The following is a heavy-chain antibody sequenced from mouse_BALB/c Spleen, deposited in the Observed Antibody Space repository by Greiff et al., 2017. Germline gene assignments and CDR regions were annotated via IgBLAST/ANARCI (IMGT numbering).Heavy chain of an antibody. CDR1: GFNIKDYY. J-gene: IGHJ2*01. CDR3: NAGGNLFDY. CDR2: IDPENGDT. Sequence: EVKLQESGAELVRSGASVKLSCTASGFNIKDYYMHWVKQRPEQGLEWIGWIDPENGDTEYAPKFQGKATMTADTSSNTAYLQLSSLTSEDTAVYYCNAGGNLFDYWGQGTTLTVSS. D-gene: IGHD2-1*01. V-gene: IGHV14-4*02.